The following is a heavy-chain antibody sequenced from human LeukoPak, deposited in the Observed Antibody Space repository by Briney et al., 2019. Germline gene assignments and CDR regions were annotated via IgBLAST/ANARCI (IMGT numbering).Heavy chain of an antibody. J-gene: IGHJ5*02. CDR1: GFSFSYFW. CDR3: ARDAEVGTLFGVLSRYNWFDP. D-gene: IGHD3-3*01. Sequence: GGSLRLSCAASGFSFSYFWMSWVRQPPGKGLEWVANIKQDGTEKYYVDSVKGRFTISRDNAKKSLFLQMNSQRAEDTAVYYCARDAEVGTLFGVLSRYNWFDPWGQGALVTVSS. V-gene: IGHV3-7*01. CDR2: IKQDGTEK.